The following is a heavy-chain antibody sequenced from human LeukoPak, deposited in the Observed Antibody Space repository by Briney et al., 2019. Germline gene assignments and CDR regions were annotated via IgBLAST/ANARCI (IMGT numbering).Heavy chain of an antibody. CDR3: ARAADGYNYFDY. CDR2: IYSGGST. D-gene: IGHD5-24*01. Sequence: GGSLRLSCAASGFTFSSYGMHWVRQAPGKGLEWVSVIYSGGSTYYADSVKGRFTISRGNSKNTLYLQMNSLRAEDTAVYYCARAADGYNYFDYWGQGTLVTVSS. V-gene: IGHV3-NL1*01. CDR1: GFTFSSYG. J-gene: IGHJ4*02.